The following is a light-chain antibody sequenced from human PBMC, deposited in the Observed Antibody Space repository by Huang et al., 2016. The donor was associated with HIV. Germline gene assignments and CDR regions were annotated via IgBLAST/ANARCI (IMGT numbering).Light chain of an antibody. CDR1: QDIADY. CDR3: QQYKNVPIT. V-gene: IGKV1-33*01. CDR2: TAS. Sequence: DIQMTQSPSSLSAPVGDRVTITCQASQDIADYLNWYQQKSGKAPKLLIHTASNLEAGVPSRFRGGGSGTHFTFTITSLQPEDIGAYYCQQYKNVPITFGQGTRLEMK. J-gene: IGKJ5*01.